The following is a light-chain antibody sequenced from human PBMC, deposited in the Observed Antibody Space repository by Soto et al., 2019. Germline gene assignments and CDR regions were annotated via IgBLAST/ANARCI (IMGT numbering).Light chain of an antibody. CDR2: KAT. CDR3: HQYKTYWS. V-gene: IGKV1-5*03. CDR1: QNISGW. Sequence: DIQMTQSPSTLSASVGDRVTITCRARQNISGWLAWYQQKPGKAPEVLIYKATSLESGVPSRFSGSVSGTEFTLTISSLQPDDFATYYCHQYKTYWSFGQGNKVESK. J-gene: IGKJ1*01.